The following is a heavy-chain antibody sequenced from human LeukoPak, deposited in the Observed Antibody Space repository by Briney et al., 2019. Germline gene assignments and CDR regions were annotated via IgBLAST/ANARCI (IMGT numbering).Heavy chain of an antibody. Sequence: GGSLRLSCAASGFTFSSYWMHWVRQTPGKGLVWVSHINTDGGTTNYADSVKGRFTISRDNAKNTLYLQMNSLRAEDTAVYYCAADFSNYATTLDYFYYMDVWGKGTTVTVSS. CDR3: AADFSNYATTLDYFYYMDV. D-gene: IGHD4-11*01. CDR1: GFTFSSYW. J-gene: IGHJ6*03. V-gene: IGHV3-74*01. CDR2: INTDGGTT.